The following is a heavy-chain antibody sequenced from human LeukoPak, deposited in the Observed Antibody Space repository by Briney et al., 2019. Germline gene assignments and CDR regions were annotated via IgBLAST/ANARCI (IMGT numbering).Heavy chain of an antibody. J-gene: IGHJ4*02. V-gene: IGHV1-2*02. CDR3: ARDQESQNSFGY. CDR2: INPNSGGT. Sequence: GASVKVSCKASGYTFTGYYMHWVRQAPGQGLEWMGWINPNSGGTNYAQKFQGRVTMIRDTSISTAYMELSRLRSDDTAVYYCARDQESQNSFGYWGQGTLVTVSS. CDR1: GYTFTGYY.